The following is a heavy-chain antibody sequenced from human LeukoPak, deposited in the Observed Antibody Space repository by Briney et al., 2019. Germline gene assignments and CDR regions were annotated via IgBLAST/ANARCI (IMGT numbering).Heavy chain of an antibody. CDR3: ARSAAGTYY. CDR1: GLTFSSYS. V-gene: IGHV3-21*01. D-gene: IGHD1-1*01. J-gene: IGHJ4*02. CDR2: ISSSSSYK. Sequence: GGSLRLSCVASGLTFSSYSMNWVRQAPGKGLEWVSSISSSSSYKYYTDSVKGRFTISRDNAKNSLYLQMNSLRAEDTAVYYCARSAAGTYYWGQGTLVTVSS.